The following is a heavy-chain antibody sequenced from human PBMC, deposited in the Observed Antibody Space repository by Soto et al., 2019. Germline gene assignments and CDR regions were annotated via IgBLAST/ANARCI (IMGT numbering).Heavy chain of an antibody. Sequence: ASVKXSCKASGXTFINYGITWVRQAPGQGYEWMGWISAYNGNTNNAQKFQDRVSMTIDTPTNTAYMELRSLRSDDTAVYFCAIFGGIVFYEYYFDYWGQGSXVTVSS. V-gene: IGHV1-18*01. CDR3: AIFGGIVFYEYYFDY. CDR1: GXTFINYG. D-gene: IGHD1-26*01. J-gene: IGHJ4*02. CDR2: ISAYNGNT.